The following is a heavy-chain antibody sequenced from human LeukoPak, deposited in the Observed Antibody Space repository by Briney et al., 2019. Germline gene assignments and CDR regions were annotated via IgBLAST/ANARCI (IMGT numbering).Heavy chain of an antibody. D-gene: IGHD4-23*01. CDR1: GYTFTGYH. J-gene: IGHJ4*02. V-gene: IGHV1-18*04. Sequence: ASVKVSCKASGYTFTGYHIHWVRQAPGQGLEWMGWISAYNGNTNYAQKLQGRVTMTTDTSTSTAYMELRSLRSDDTAVYYCARERVSRSVDYWGQGTLVTVSS. CDR3: ARERVSRSVDY. CDR2: ISAYNGNT.